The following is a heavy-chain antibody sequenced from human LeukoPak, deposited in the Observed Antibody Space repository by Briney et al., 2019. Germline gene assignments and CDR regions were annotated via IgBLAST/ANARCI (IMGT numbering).Heavy chain of an antibody. Sequence: SETLSLTCTVSGGSISSYYWSWIRQPPGKGLEWIGEINHSGSTNYNPSLKSRVTISVDTSKNQFSLKLSSVTAADTAVYYCARRTITMIGTDPGFDYWGQGTLVTVSS. D-gene: IGHD3-22*01. V-gene: IGHV4-34*01. J-gene: IGHJ4*02. CDR3: ARRTITMIGTDPGFDY. CDR2: INHSGST. CDR1: GGSISSYY.